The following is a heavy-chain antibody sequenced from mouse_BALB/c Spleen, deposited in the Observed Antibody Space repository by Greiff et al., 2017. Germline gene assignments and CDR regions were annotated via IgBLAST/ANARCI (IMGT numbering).Heavy chain of an antibody. Sequence: VQLQQSAAELARPGASVKMSCKASGYTFTSYTMHWVKQRPGQGLEWIGYINPSSGYTEYNQKFKDKTTLTADKSSSTAYMQLSSLTSEDSAVYDGARPLITTVVAPYAMDYWGQGTSVTVSS. V-gene: IGHV1-4*02. CDR3: ARPLITTVVAPYAMDY. J-gene: IGHJ4*01. CDR2: INPSSGYT. CDR1: GYTFTSYT. D-gene: IGHD1-1*01.